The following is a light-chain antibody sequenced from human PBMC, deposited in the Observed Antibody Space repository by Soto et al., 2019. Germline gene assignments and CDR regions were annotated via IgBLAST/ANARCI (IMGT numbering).Light chain of an antibody. Sequence: ETVMTHSPATLSVSPVEIVTLSFRASQSINNNLATYQQKLGQAPRVLIYGASTRASDIPARFSRSGSGTGFILTISSLQSEDFAVYYCLNYNTWPWTFGQGTKVDIK. CDR1: QSINNN. CDR2: GAS. V-gene: IGKV3-15*01. CDR3: LNYNTWPWT. J-gene: IGKJ1*01.